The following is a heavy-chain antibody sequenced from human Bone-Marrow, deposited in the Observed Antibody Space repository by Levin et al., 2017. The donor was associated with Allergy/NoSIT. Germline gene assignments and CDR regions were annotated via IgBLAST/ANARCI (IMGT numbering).Heavy chain of an antibody. V-gene: IGHV3-23*01. D-gene: IGHD6-19*01. CDR1: GFTFSGYA. Sequence: PGGSLRLSCEASGFTFSGYAMSWVRQAPGKGLEWVSSISGSAVATYYADSVEGRFTISRDNAKNTLYLQMNSLRAEDTAVYFCAKDPQYNSGWREYSFDYWGQGTLVTVSS. J-gene: IGHJ4*02. CDR2: ISGSAVAT. CDR3: AKDPQYNSGWREYSFDY.